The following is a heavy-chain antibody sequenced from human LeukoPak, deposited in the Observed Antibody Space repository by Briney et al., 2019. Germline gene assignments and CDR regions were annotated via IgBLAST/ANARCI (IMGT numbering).Heavy chain of an antibody. CDR2: IIPIFGTA. Sequence: SVKVSCKASGGTFISYAISWARQAPGQGLEWMGGIIPIFGTANYAQKFQGRVTITADESTSTAYMELSSLRSEDTAVYYCARGPDYDSSGYCDYWGQGTLVTVSS. V-gene: IGHV1-69*13. D-gene: IGHD3-22*01. J-gene: IGHJ4*02. CDR1: GGTFISYA. CDR3: ARGPDYDSSGYCDY.